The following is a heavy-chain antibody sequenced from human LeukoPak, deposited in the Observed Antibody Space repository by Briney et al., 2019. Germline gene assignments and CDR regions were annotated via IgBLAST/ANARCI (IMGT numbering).Heavy chain of an antibody. D-gene: IGHD5-18*01. CDR1: GGSFSGYY. Sequence: PSETLSLTCAVYGGSFSGYYWSWIRQPPGKGLEWIGEINHSGSTNYNPSLKSRVTISVDTSKNQFSLKLSSVTAADTAVYYCARGRDGYSYGSNFDYWGQGTLVTVSS. CDR3: ARGRDGYSYGSNFDY. V-gene: IGHV4-34*01. J-gene: IGHJ4*02. CDR2: INHSGST.